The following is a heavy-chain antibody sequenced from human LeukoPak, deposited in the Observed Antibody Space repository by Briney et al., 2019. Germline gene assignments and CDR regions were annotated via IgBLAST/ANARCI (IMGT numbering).Heavy chain of an antibody. CDR3: ATSGSRPGGDY. J-gene: IGHJ4*02. CDR1: GFTVSSNY. Sequence: GGSLRLSCAASGFTVSSNYMSWVRQAPGKGPEWVSVIYSGGSTYYADSVKGRFTISRDNSKNTLYLQMNSLRAEDTAVYYCATSGSRPGGDYWGQGTLVTVSS. V-gene: IGHV3-53*01. CDR2: IYSGGST. D-gene: IGHD3-22*01.